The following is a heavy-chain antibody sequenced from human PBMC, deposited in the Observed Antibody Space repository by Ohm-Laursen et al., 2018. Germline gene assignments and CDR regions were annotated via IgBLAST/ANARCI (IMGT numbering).Heavy chain of an antibody. CDR1: GYTFNGHY. CDR2: INPNSGGT. V-gene: IGHV1-2*02. Sequence: ASVKVSCKASGYTFNGHYMHWVRQAPGQGLEWMGWINPNSGGTNYAQKFQGRVTMTRDTSISTAYMELSRLRSDDTAVYYCARDRYSGFDKSFDFDNWGQGTQVTVSS. CDR3: ARDRYSGFDKSFDFDN. J-gene: IGHJ4*02. D-gene: IGHD5-12*01.